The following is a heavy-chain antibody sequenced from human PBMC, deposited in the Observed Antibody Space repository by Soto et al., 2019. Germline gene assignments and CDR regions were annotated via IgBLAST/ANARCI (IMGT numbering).Heavy chain of an antibody. CDR1: GFTFSSYA. CDR3: AKEQKRGVDTAMVTDAFDI. J-gene: IGHJ3*02. Sequence: GGSLRLSCAASGFTFSSYAMSWVRQAPGKGLEWVSAISGSGGSTYYADSVKGRFTISRDNSKNTLYLQMNSLIAEDTAVYYCAKEQKRGVDTAMVTDAFDIWGQGTMVTVSS. V-gene: IGHV3-23*01. CDR2: ISGSGGST. D-gene: IGHD5-18*01.